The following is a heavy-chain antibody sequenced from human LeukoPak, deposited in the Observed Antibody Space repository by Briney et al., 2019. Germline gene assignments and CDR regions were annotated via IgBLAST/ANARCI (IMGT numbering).Heavy chain of an antibody. CDR3: AWKYSSSWSFDY. V-gene: IGHV1-24*01. Sequence: ASVKVSCKVSGYTLTELSMHWVRQAPGKGLEWMGGFDPEDGETIYAQKFQGRVTMTEDTSTDTAYMELSSLRSEDTAVYYCAWKYSSSWSFDYWGQGTLVTVSS. CDR2: FDPEDGET. D-gene: IGHD6-6*01. J-gene: IGHJ4*02. CDR1: GYTLTELS.